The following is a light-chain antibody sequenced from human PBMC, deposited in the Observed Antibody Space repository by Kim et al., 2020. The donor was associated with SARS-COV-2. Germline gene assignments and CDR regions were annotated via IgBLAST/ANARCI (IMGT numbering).Light chain of an antibody. CDR1: SSNIGAGSD. CDR3: QSYDNSLSGWV. Sequence: QSVLTQPPSVSGAPGQRVTISCTGSSSNIGAGSDVHWYRHLPGTAPKLLIYANDNRPSGVPDRFSGSKSGTSASLAITGLQAEDEGDYYCQSYDNSLSGWVFGGGTKLTVL. J-gene: IGLJ3*02. CDR2: AND. V-gene: IGLV1-40*01.